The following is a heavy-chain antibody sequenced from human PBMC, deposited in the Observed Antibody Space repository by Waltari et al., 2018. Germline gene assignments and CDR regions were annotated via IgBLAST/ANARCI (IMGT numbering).Heavy chain of an antibody. D-gene: IGHD3-10*01. V-gene: IGHV3-30*18. CDR2: KSYDGMNK. CDR3: AKDGMGFMVQGVNGMDV. Sequence: QVHWVESGGGVVQPGGVRRPGCAAAVFSAGVYGVHWARLAPGKGLEWVAVKSYDGMNKYYADAQKGRFTNSRDNSKNTLYLQMNSLRAEDTAVYYCAKDGMGFMVQGVNGMDVWGQGTTVTVSS. CDR1: VFSAGVYG. J-gene: IGHJ6*02.